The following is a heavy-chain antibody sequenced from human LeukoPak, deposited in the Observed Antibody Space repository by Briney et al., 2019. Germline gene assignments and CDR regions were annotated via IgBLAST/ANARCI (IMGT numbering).Heavy chain of an antibody. D-gene: IGHD1-14*01. V-gene: IGHV1-24*01. CDR3: ATSTDPLITLYGMDV. CDR2: FDPEDGET. CDR1: GYTLTELS. J-gene: IGHJ6*02. Sequence: ASVKVFCKVSGYTLTELSMHWVRQAPGKGLEWMEGFDPEDGETIYAQKFQGRVTMTEDTSTDTAYMELSSLRSEDTAVYYCATSTDPLITLYGMDVWGQGTTVTVSS.